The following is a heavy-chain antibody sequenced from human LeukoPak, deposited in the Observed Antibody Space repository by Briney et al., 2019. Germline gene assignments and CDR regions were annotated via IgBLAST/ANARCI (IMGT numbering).Heavy chain of an antibody. CDR2: ISGSGGST. D-gene: IGHD3-10*01. CDR1: GFTFSDYY. CDR3: AKDRAGESFDY. V-gene: IGHV3-23*01. Sequence: GGSLRLSCAASGFTFSDYYMSWVRQAPGKGLEWVSAISGSGGSTYYADSVKGRFTISRDNSKNTLYLQMNSLRAEDTAVYYCAKDRAGESFDYWGQGTLVTVSS. J-gene: IGHJ4*02.